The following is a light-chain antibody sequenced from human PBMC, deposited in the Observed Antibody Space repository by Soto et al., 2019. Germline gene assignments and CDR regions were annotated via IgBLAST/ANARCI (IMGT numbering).Light chain of an antibody. CDR3: QKYNSGPLT. J-gene: IGKJ5*01. CDR1: QVIGDT. Sequence: VMVQSRATLCVSPGEGATLSCRASQVIGDTLAWYQHKPGKTPRLLIYDASTRHSGVPTRFSGSRSGAEFTLTISSLQSEDVAVYYCQKYNSGPLTFGRGTRRDIK. CDR2: DAS. V-gene: IGKV3-15*01.